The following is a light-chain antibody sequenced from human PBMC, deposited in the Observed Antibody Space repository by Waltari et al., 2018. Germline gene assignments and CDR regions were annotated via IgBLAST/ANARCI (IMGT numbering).Light chain of an antibody. V-gene: IGKV3-20*01. Sequence: DIVLTQSPGTLSLSPGDRPTLSCRASQSVSSSYLAWYQQKPGQAPRLLIYGASSRATGIPDRFSGSGSGTDFTLTISRLEPEDFAVYYCQQYGSSPNTFGQGTKLEIK. J-gene: IGKJ2*01. CDR3: QQYGSSPNT. CDR2: GAS. CDR1: QSVSSSY.